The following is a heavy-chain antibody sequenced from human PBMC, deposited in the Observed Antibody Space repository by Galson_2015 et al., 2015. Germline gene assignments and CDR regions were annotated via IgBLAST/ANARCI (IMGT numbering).Heavy chain of an antibody. Sequence: SVKVSCKAAGFTVTSSAGQWVRHARGLRRVWVGGVVVGTGKANYAQKFQGRVTITRDMSTSTAYMELSSLRSEDTAVYYCAAAFYDYIWGHNILHQFDPWGQGTLVTVSS. D-gene: IGHD3-16*01. V-gene: IGHV1-58*01. CDR3: AAAFYDYIWGHNILHQFDP. J-gene: IGHJ5*02. CDR2: VVVGTGKA. CDR1: GFTVTSSA.